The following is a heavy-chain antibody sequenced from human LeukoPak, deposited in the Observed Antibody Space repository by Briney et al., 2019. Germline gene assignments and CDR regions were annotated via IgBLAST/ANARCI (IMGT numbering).Heavy chain of an antibody. D-gene: IGHD2-15*01. J-gene: IGHJ4*02. CDR2: IWYDGSNK. CDR1: GFTFSSYG. CDR3: AREGGYCSGGSCRYFDY. V-gene: IGHV3-33*01. Sequence: GGSLRLSCAASGFTFSSYGMHWVRQAPGKGLEWVAVIWYDGSNKYYADSVKGRFTISRDNAKSSLSLQMNSLRAEDTAVYYCAREGGYCSGGSCRYFDYWGQGTLVTVSS.